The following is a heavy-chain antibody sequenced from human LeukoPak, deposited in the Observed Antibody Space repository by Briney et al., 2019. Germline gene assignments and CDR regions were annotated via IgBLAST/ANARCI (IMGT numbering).Heavy chain of an antibody. V-gene: IGHV4-34*01. CDR3: ARGAPGIAAAGITFDY. J-gene: IGHJ4*02. Sequence: TSETLSLTCAVYGGSFSGYYWSWIRQPPGKGLEWIGEINHSGSTNYNPSLKSRVTISVDTSKNQFSLKLSSVTAADTAVYYCARGAPGIAAAGITFDYWGQGTLVTVSS. CDR2: INHSGST. CDR1: GGSFSGYY. D-gene: IGHD6-13*01.